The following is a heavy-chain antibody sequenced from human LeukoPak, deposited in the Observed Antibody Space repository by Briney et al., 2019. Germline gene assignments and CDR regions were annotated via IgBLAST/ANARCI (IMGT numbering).Heavy chain of an antibody. V-gene: IGHV3-23*01. J-gene: IGHJ6*03. CDR3: AKCPQQLGYYYMDV. CDR2: ISGSGGST. Sequence: PGGSLRLSCTASGFTFNNYGMSWVRQTPGKGLERVSAISGSGGSTYYADSVKGRFTISRDNSKNTLSLEMNSLRAEDTAVYYCAKCPQQLGYYYMDVWGKGTTGTISS. CDR1: GFTFNNYG. D-gene: IGHD6-13*01.